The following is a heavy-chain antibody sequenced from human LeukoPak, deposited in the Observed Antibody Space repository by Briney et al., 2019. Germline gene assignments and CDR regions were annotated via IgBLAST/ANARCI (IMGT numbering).Heavy chain of an antibody. J-gene: IGHJ5*02. CDR2: INHSGST. V-gene: IGHV4-34*01. CDR3: ARGAYDYVWGSYRAGYNWFDP. CDR1: GGSFSGYY. D-gene: IGHD3-16*02. Sequence: PSETLSLTCAVYGGSFSGYYWSWIRQPPGKGLEWIGEINHSGSTNYNPSLKSRVTISVDTSKNQFPLKLSSVTAADTAVYYCARGAYDYVWGSYRAGYNWFDPWGQGTLVTVSS.